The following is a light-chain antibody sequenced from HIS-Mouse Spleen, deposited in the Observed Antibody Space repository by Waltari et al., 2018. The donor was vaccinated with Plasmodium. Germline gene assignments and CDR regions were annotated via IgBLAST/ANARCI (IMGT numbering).Light chain of an antibody. CDR2: EDS. J-gene: IGLJ3*02. CDR1: ALPKKY. V-gene: IGLV3-10*01. Sequence: SYELTQPPSVSVSPGQTARITCSGAALPKKYAYWYQQKSGQGPVLVIYEDSKRPSGIPERFSGSSSGTMATLTISGAQVEDEADYYCYSTDSSGNHRVFGGGTKLTVL. CDR3: YSTDSSGNHRV.